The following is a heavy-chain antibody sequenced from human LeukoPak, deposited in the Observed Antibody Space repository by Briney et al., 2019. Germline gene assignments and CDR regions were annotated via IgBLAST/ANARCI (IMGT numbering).Heavy chain of an antibody. CDR3: ARGLDYGDYYFDY. V-gene: IGHV4-59*08. CDR1: GGSISSYY. Sequence: SETLSLTCTVSGGSISSYYWGWIRQPPGKGLEWIGYIYYSGSTNYNPSLKSRVTISVDTSKNQFSLKLSSVTAADTAVYYCARGLDYGDYYFDYWGQGTLVTVSS. D-gene: IGHD4-17*01. J-gene: IGHJ4*02. CDR2: IYYSGST.